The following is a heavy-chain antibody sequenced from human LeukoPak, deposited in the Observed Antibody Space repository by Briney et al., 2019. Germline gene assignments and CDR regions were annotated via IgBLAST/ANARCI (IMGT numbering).Heavy chain of an antibody. CDR2: ISGSGGST. D-gene: IGHD5-18*01. V-gene: IGHV3-23*01. CDR3: AKDNRYSYGFYFAY. J-gene: IGHJ4*02. CDR1: GFTFSSYA. Sequence: GGSLRLSCAASGFTFSSYAMSWVRQAPGKGLEWVSGISGSGGSTKYADSVRGQFTISRDNSKNTLYLQMNSLRAGDTAVYYCAKDNRYSYGFYFAYWGQGPLVTVSS.